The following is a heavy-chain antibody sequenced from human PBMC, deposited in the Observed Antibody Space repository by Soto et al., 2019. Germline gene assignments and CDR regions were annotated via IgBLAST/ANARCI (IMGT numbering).Heavy chain of an antibody. D-gene: IGHD3-9*01. J-gene: IGHJ6*02. CDR3: ARFSYYDILTGYFYGMDV. CDR2: IYYSGST. V-gene: IGHV4-39*01. Sequence: SETLSLTCTVSGGSISSSSYYWGWIRQPPGKGLEWIGSIYYSGSTYYNPSLKSRVTISVDTSKNQFSLKLSSVTAADTAVYYCARFSYYDILTGYFYGMDVWGQGTTVTVSS. CDR1: GGSISSSSYY.